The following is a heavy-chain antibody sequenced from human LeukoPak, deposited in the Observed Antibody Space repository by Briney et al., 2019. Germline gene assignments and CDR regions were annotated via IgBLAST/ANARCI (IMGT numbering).Heavy chain of an antibody. V-gene: IGHV3-21*01. J-gene: IGHJ3*02. CDR3: AREGYCSSTSCSGAFDI. CDR2: ISSSSSYI. CDR1: GFTFSSYS. Sequence: GGSLRLSCAASGFTFSSYSMNWVRQAAGKGLEWVSSISSSSSYIYYADSVKGRFTISRDNAKNSLYLQMNSLRAEDTAVYYCAREGYCSSTSCSGAFDIWGQGTMVTVSS. D-gene: IGHD2-2*01.